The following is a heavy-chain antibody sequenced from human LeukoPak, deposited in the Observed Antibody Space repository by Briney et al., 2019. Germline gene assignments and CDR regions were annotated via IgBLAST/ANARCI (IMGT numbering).Heavy chain of an antibody. D-gene: IGHD3-10*01. CDR3: AKQLWFGEMYYYYYMDV. V-gene: IGHV3-23*01. Sequence: PGGSLRLSCAASGFTFSSYAMSWVRQAPGKGLEWVSAISGSGGSTYYADSVKGRFTISRDNSKNTLYLQMNSLRAEDTAVYYCAKQLWFGEMYYYYYMDVWGKGTTVTVSS. J-gene: IGHJ6*03. CDR1: GFTFSSYA. CDR2: ISGSGGST.